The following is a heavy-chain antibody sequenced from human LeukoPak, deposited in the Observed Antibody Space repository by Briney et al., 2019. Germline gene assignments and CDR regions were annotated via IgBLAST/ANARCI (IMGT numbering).Heavy chain of an antibody. D-gene: IGHD1-1*01. CDR2: ISNDGSST. J-gene: IGHJ4*02. CDR3: ARDSPGYLAYDS. Sequence: PGGSLRLSCAASGFTFSNYWMHWVRQAPGKGLVWVSRISNDGSSTNYADSVRGRFTISRDNAKKSLYLQMNSLRAEDTAVYYCARDSPGYLAYDSWGQGTLVTLSS. CDR1: GFTFSNYW. V-gene: IGHV3-74*01.